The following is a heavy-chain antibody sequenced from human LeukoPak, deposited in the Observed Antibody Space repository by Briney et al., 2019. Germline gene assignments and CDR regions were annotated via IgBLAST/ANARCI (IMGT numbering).Heavy chain of an antibody. V-gene: IGHV3-23*01. CDR3: AKDGSSSWGTFDY. CDR1: GFTFSSYG. J-gene: IGHJ4*02. Sequence: GGSLRLSCAASGFTFSSYGMSWVRQAPGKGLEWVSAISGSGGSTYYADSVKGRFTISRDNSKNTLYLQMNSLRAEDTAVYYCAKDGSSSWGTFDYWGQGTLVTVSS. D-gene: IGHD6-13*01. CDR2: ISGSGGST.